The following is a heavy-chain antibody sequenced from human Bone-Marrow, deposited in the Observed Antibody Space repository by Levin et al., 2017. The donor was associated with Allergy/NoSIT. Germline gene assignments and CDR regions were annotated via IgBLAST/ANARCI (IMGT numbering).Heavy chain of an antibody. V-gene: IGHV4-31*03. CDR1: GASITSGEYY. CDR2: IYYSGDT. D-gene: IGHD4-17*01. Sequence: PSETLSLTCTVSGASITSGEYYWSWIRQHPGKGLEWVGYIYYSGDTYYNPSLKSRLRISVDTSGTQFSLRLRSVTAADTAVYYCARERDYGDSHEIDYWGQGTLVTVSS. CDR3: ARERDYGDSHEIDY. J-gene: IGHJ4*02.